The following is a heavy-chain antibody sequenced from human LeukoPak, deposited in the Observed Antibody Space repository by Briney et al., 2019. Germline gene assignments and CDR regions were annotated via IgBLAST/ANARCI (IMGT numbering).Heavy chain of an antibody. CDR3: AKDLMIVVVMVGAFDI. D-gene: IGHD3-22*01. V-gene: IGHV3-23*01. CDR1: GFTFSSYA. Sequence: GGSPRLSCAASGFTFSSYAMSWVRQAPGKGLEWVSAISGSGGSTYYADSVKGRFTTSRDNSKTTLYLQMNSLRAEDTAVYYCAKDLMIVVVMVGAFDIWGQGTMVTVSS. J-gene: IGHJ3*02. CDR2: ISGSGGST.